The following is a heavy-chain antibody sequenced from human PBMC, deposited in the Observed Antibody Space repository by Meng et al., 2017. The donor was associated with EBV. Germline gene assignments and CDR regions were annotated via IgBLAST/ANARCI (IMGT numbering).Heavy chain of an antibody. CDR1: GYTFTSYG. D-gene: IGHD5-12*01. V-gene: IGHV1-18*01. CDR3: ARETSGYDFNWFDP. J-gene: IGHJ5*02. Sequence: QVQRGQSGAEVQKPGASVKGSCKASGYTFTSYGISWVRQAPGQGLEWMGWISAYNGNTNYAQKLQGRVTMTTDTSTSTAYMELRSLRSDDTAVYSCARETSGYDFNWFDPWGQGTLVTVSS. CDR2: ISAYNGNT.